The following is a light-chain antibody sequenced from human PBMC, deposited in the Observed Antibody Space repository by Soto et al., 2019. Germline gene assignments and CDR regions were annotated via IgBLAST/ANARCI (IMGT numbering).Light chain of an antibody. V-gene: IGKV1-33*01. CDR2: YAS. Sequence: DIQMTQSPSSLSASVGDRVTITCLASHDIGNYLNWYQQKPGKAPKLLIYYASNLETGVSSRFSGSGSGTDFTFTISSLQPEDIATYFCQQYENLPRSIFGPGTKVDSK. CDR3: QQYENLPRSI. CDR1: HDIGNY. J-gene: IGKJ3*01.